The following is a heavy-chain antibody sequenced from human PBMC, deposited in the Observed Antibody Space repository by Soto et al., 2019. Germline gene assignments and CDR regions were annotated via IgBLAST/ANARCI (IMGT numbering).Heavy chain of an antibody. CDR2: LSYDGRKE. D-gene: IGHD2-15*01. Sequence: GGSLRLSCVASGFSFSGYGMHWVRQAPGKGLEWVALLSYDGRKELYADSVKGRFAISRDNSKNTLFLHMSSLRPDDTAVYFCAKKRLPVVAVFVFDSWGQGTPVTVSS. CDR3: AKKRLPVVAVFVFDS. CDR1: GFSFSGYG. J-gene: IGHJ4*02. V-gene: IGHV3-30*18.